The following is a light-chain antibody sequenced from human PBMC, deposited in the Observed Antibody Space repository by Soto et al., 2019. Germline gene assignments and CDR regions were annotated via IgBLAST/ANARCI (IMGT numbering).Light chain of an antibody. CDR1: SSDVGGYNY. V-gene: IGLV2-8*01. Sequence: QSVLTQSPSVSAAPGQKVTISCTGTSSDVGGYNYVSWYQQHPGKAPKLMIYEVNKRPSGVPDRFSGSKSGNTASLTVSGLQAEDEADYYCSSYAGSSNVFGTGTKLTVL. J-gene: IGLJ1*01. CDR2: EVN. CDR3: SSYAGSSNV.